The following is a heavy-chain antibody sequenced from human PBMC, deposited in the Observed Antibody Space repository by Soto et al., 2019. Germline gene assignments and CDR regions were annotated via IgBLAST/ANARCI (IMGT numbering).Heavy chain of an antibody. J-gene: IGHJ5*02. CDR3: AKHAEYQLVSWFDP. CDR2: ISAGGGNT. D-gene: IGHD2-2*01. Sequence: EVQLLESGGGLVQPGGSLRLSCAVSGFSFSTYAMSWVRQAPGKGLEWVSGISAGGGNTYYADSVRGRFTISRDNSKDTLYLQITSLRAEDTAFYYCAKHAEYQLVSWFDPWGQGTLVTLSS. CDR1: GFSFSTYA. V-gene: IGHV3-23*01.